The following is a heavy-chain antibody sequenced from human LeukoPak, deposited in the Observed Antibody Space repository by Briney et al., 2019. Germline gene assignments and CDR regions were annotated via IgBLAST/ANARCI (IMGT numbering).Heavy chain of an antibody. V-gene: IGHV5-51*01. CDR3: ARILYCSSTSCFFNNWFDP. CDR2: IYPGDSDT. Sequence: GESLKISCQGSGYSFTSYWIGWVRQMPGKGLEWMGTIYPGDSDTRYSPSFQGQVTISADKSISTAYLQWSSLKASDTAMYYCARILYCSSTSCFFNNWFDPWGQGTLVTVSS. J-gene: IGHJ5*02. CDR1: GYSFTSYW. D-gene: IGHD2-2*01.